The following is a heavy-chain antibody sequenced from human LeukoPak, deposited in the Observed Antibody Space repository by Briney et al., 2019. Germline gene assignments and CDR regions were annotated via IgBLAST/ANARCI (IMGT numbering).Heavy chain of an antibody. CDR2: IYHSGST. J-gene: IGHJ6*04. V-gene: IGHV4-38-2*01. CDR3: ARGGSPLSGMDV. CDR1: GGSISSGYY. Sequence: SGTLSLTCAVSGGSISSGYYWGWIRQPPGKGLEWIGSIYHSGSTYYNPSLKSRVTISVDTSKNQFSLKLSSVTAADTAVYYCARGGSPLSGMDVWGKGTTVTVSP. D-gene: IGHD2-15*01.